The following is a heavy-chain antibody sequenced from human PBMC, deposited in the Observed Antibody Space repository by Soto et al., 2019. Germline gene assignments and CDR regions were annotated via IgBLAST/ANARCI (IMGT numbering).Heavy chain of an antibody. J-gene: IGHJ4*02. CDR1: GYIFNNYG. Sequence: QVQLVQSGAEVQRPGASVKVSCEASGYIFNNYGITWVRQAPGQGLEWLGWIYPKESRINFAQQFQGRVTLTTDTSTTTAYMELRSLRFDDSAVYFCARDIDYDIDYWGQGTLVTVSS. V-gene: IGHV1-18*01. CDR3: ARDIDYDIDY. D-gene: IGHD4-17*01. CDR2: IYPKESRI.